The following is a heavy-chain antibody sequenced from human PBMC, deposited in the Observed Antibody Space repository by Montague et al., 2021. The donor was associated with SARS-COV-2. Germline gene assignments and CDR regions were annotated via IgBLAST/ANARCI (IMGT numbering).Heavy chain of an antibody. CDR3: ARAGEDYYYDSSGFLY. CDR2: ISNSGDTK. Sequence: SLRLSCAASGFIFSSYEMNWVRQAPGKVLEWVSYISNSGDTKYXXXSXXXRFTISRDNAKNSLYLQLSSLRAEATAVYYCARAGEDYYYDSSGFLYWGQGILVTVSS. CDR1: GFIFSSYE. J-gene: IGHJ4*02. V-gene: IGHV3-48*03. D-gene: IGHD3-22*01.